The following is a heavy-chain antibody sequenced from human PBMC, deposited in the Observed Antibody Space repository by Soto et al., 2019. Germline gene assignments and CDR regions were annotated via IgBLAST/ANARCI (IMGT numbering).Heavy chain of an antibody. CDR2: ISYDGSNK. CDR1: GCTFSSLG. Sequence: PGGSLRVCWAASGCTFSSLGMHWVRQATGKGLEWVAVISYDGSNKYYADSVKGRFTISRDNSKNTLYLQMNSLRAEDTALYYCAKERGEGYYYYGMDVWGQGTTVTVSS. J-gene: IGHJ6*02. D-gene: IGHD3-16*01. V-gene: IGHV3-30*18. CDR3: AKERGEGYYYYGMDV.